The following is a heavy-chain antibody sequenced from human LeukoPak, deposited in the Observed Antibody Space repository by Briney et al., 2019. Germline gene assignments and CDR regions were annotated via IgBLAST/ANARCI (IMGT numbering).Heavy chain of an antibody. CDR1: GYTFTSYG. D-gene: IGHD2-2*01. CDR2: ISAYNGNT. V-gene: IGHV1-18*01. J-gene: IGHJ6*02. Sequence: GASVKVSCKASGYTFTSYGISWVRQAPGQGLEWMGWISAYNGNTNYAQKLQGRVTMTTGTSTSTAYMELRSLRSDDTAVYYCARDLEDIVVVPAARYYYYGMDVWGQGTTVTVSS. CDR3: ARDLEDIVVVPAARYYYYGMDV.